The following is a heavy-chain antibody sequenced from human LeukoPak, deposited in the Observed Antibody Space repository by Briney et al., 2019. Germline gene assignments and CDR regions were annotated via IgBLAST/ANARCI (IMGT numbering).Heavy chain of an antibody. V-gene: IGHV3-23*01. J-gene: IGHJ6*02. D-gene: IGHD6-19*01. CDR2: ISGSGGST. CDR1: GFTFSSYA. CDR3: ASEGGWYFGYYYYGMDV. Sequence: GGSLRPSCAASGFTFSSYAMSWVRQAPGKGLEWVSAISGSGGSTYYADSVKGRFTISRDNSKNTLYLQMNSLRAEDTAVYYCASEGGWYFGYYYYGMDVWGQGTTVTVSS.